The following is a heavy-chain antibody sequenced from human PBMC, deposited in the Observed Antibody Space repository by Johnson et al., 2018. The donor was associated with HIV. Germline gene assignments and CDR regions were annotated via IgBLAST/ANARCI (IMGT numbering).Heavy chain of an antibody. CDR1: GFTVSSNY. CDR2: IYSGGST. J-gene: IGHJ3*02. CDR3: ARDGQDGDDAFDI. Sequence: VQLVESGGGLIQPGGSLRLSCAASGFTVSSNYMSWVRQAPGKGLEWVSVIYSGGSTYYADSVKGRFTISRDNSKNTLYLQMNRLRAEDTAVYYCARDGQDGDDAFDIWGQGTMVTVSS. D-gene: IGHD5-24*01. V-gene: IGHV3-53*01.